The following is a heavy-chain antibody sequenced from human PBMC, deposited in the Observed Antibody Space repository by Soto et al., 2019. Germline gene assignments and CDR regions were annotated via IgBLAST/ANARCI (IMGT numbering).Heavy chain of an antibody. D-gene: IGHD6-19*01. V-gene: IGHV4-4*02. Sequence: QVQLQESGPGLVKPSGTLSLTCAVSGGSISSSNWWSWVRQPPGKGLEWIGEIYHSGSTNYNPSLKSRVTISLDTSKNQFSLKLSSVTAADTAVYYCAKEIAVAGTGLDLFDYWGQGTLVTVSS. J-gene: IGHJ4*02. CDR3: AKEIAVAGTGLDLFDY. CDR1: GGSISSSNW. CDR2: IYHSGST.